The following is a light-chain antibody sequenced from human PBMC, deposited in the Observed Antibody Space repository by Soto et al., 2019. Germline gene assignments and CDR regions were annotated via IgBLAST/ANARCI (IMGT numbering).Light chain of an antibody. Sequence: IVLTQSPCTLSLSPGERATLSCRVSQSVSSNYLAWYQEKPGQAPRLLIYGASSRATGIPDRFSGSGSGTDFTLTISRLEPEDFAVYYCQQRSNWSWTFGQGTKVDIK. J-gene: IGKJ1*01. V-gene: IGKV3D-20*02. CDR1: QSVSSNY. CDR2: GAS. CDR3: QQRSNWSWT.